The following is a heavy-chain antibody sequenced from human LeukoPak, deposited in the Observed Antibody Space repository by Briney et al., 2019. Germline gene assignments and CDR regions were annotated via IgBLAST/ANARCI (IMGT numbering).Heavy chain of an antibody. D-gene: IGHD3-22*01. CDR3: ARAEYDSSLGFEY. CDR2: ISSYDST. Sequence: HPGGSLRLSCAASGFTVSGNYMTWVRQAPGKGLEWVSLISSYDSTYYADSVKGRFTISRDNSKNTLYLQMKSLRVEDTAVYYCARAEYDSSLGFEYWGQGTLVTVSS. V-gene: IGHV3-53*01. J-gene: IGHJ4*02. CDR1: GFTVSGNY.